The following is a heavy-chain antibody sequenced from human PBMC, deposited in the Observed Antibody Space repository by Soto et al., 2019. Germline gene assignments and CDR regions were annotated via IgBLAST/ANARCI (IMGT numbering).Heavy chain of an antibody. J-gene: IGHJ4*02. CDR3: AKEKSTAADGTDIFDY. CDR2: ISGSGAST. Sequence: EVQLLESGGGLVQPGGSLSLSCAASGFTFSSYAMSWLRQAPGTGLEWVSAISGSGASTYYADSVKGRFTISRDNSKNTLYLQMNSLRAEDTAVYYCAKEKSTAADGTDIFDYWGQGTLVTVSS. V-gene: IGHV3-23*01. CDR1: GFTFSSYA. D-gene: IGHD6-13*01.